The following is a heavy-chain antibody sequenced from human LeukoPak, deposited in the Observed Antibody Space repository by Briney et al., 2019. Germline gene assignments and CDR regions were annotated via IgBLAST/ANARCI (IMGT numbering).Heavy chain of an antibody. CDR2: VSGNKGDT. CDR1: RYTFTAYG. CDR3: AREFYHSGTNWYDVFDV. J-gene: IGHJ3*01. V-gene: IGHV1-18*01. Sequence: GSVKVSSKASRYTFTAYGISGVRPAPGQGREWMGWVSGNKGDTNYAQKLQSSDTMTTETSTNTAYMELRSLRSDDTAVYYCAREFYHSGTNWYDVFDVWGQGKMVTVSS. D-gene: IGHD1-1*01.